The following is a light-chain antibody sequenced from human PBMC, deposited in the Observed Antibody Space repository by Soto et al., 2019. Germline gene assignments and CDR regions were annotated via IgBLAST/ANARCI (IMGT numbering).Light chain of an antibody. CDR1: QRISSY. Sequence: DIQMTQSPSSLSASVGDRVTITCRASQRISSYLNWYQQKPGKAPKLLIYAAFSLQSGVPSRFSSSRSGTEYTPTISSMQPEDYATHYYQQSHSTPQLTFGEGTKVEIK. J-gene: IGKJ4*01. V-gene: IGKV1-39*01. CDR2: AAF. CDR3: QQSHSTPQLT.